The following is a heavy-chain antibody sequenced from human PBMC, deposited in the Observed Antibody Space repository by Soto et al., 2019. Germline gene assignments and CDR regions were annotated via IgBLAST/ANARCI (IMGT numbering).Heavy chain of an antibody. CDR2: ISAYNGNT. Sequence: ASVKVSCKASGYTFTSYGISWVRQAPGQGLEWMGWISAYNGNTNYAQKLQGRVTMTTDTSTSTAYTELRSLRSDDTAVYYCARGVRSSSWYNWFGELLGGYYFDYWGQG. CDR3: ARGVRSSSWYNWFGELLGGYYFDY. D-gene: IGHD3-10*01. CDR1: GYTFTSYG. V-gene: IGHV1-18*01. J-gene: IGHJ4*02.